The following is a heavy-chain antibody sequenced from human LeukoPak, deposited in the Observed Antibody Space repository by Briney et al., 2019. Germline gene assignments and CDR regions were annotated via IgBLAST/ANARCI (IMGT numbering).Heavy chain of an antibody. CDR2: ISNSGSTI. CDR1: GFTFSDYY. Sequence: PGGSLRLSCAASGFTFSDYYMSWIRQAPGKGLEWVSYISNSGSTIYYADSVKGRFTISRDNAKNSLYLQMNSLRAEDTAVYYCARDVSGSYREFDYWGQGTLVTVSS. D-gene: IGHD1-26*01. V-gene: IGHV3-11*04. J-gene: IGHJ4*02. CDR3: ARDVSGSYREFDY.